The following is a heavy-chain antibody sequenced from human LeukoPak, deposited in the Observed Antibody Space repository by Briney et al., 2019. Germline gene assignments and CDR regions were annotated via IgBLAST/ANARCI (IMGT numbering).Heavy chain of an antibody. CDR3: ARGFRITMVRGVIFQH. J-gene: IGHJ1*01. V-gene: IGHV4-4*02. Sequence: SGTLSLTCAVSGGSISSSNWWSWVRQPPGKGLEWIGEIYHSGSTNYNPSRKSRVTIAVDKSENQFPLNLSPVTPAATALYYCARGFRITMVRGVIFQHWGQGTLVTVSS. D-gene: IGHD3-10*01. CDR2: IYHSGST. CDR1: GGSISSSNW.